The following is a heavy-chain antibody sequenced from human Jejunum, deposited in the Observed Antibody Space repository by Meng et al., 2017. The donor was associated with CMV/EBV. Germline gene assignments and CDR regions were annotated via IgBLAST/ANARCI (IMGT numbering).Heavy chain of an antibody. CDR3: ARESGSYYWFDP. V-gene: IGHV4-4*07. CDR1: AGSISGYY. CDR2: IYTSGST. D-gene: IGHD1-26*01. Sequence: QVQLQESGPGLVKSSEPLSLTCFVSAGSISGYYWSWIRQPAGKGLERIGRIYTSGSTHYNPSLKSRLTMSVDLSNNQISLKLRSVTAADTAVYYRARESGSYYWFDPWGQGTLVTVSS. J-gene: IGHJ5*02.